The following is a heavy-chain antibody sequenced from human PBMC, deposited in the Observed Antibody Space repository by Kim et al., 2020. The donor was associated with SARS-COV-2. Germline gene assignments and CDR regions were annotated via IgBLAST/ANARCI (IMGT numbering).Heavy chain of an antibody. J-gene: IGHJ5*02. D-gene: IGHD3-10*01. CDR3: AALWFGELLSVVH. Sequence: SVKVSCKASGFTFTSSAVQWVRQARGQRLEWIGWIVVGSGNTNYAQKFQERVTITRDMSTSTAYMELSSLRSEDTAVYYCAALWFGELLSVVHWGQGTLVTVSS. V-gene: IGHV1-58*01. CDR1: GFTFTSSA. CDR2: IVVGSGNT.